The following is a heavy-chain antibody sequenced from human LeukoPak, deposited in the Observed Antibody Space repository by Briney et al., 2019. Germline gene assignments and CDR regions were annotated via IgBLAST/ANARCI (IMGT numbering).Heavy chain of an antibody. V-gene: IGHV1-2*04. CDR2: INPNSGDT. D-gene: IGHD6-13*01. Sequence: ASVKVSCKASGYTFTDYYMHWVRQAPGQGLEWMGWINPNSGDTNFAQEFQGWVTMTRDTSISTAYIELSRSRSDDTAMYYSARGSPVAAAGTAYFHHWGQGTLVTVSS. CDR1: GYTFTDYY. J-gene: IGHJ1*01. CDR3: ARGSPVAAAGTAYFHH.